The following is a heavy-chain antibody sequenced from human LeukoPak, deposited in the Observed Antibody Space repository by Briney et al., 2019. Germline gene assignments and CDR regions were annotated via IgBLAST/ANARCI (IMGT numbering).Heavy chain of an antibody. CDR1: GGTFSSYA. D-gene: IGHD3-10*01. CDR2: IIPIFGTA. V-gene: IGHV1-69*05. CDR3: ARGRGLSMVRGVISAY. Sequence: SVKVSCKASGGTFSSYAISWVRQAPGQGLEWMGRIIPIFGTANYAQKFQGRVTITTDESTSTAYMELSSLRSEDTAVYYCARGRGLSMVRGVISAYWGQGTLVTVSS. J-gene: IGHJ4*02.